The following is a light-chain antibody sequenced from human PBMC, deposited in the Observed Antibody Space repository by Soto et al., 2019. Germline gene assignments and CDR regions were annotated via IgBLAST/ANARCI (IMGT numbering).Light chain of an antibody. CDR1: QGVSAY. CDR2: AAA. Sequence: DIQMTQSPSSLSASVGDRVTITCRASQGVSAYLLWYQQRQGAAPKLLIYAAANLLSGVPSRFSGSGTGINFTLSINGLQPEDFVTYYCHQSYKTPHTFGQGTKLET. CDR3: HQSYKTPHT. J-gene: IGKJ2*01. V-gene: IGKV1-39*01.